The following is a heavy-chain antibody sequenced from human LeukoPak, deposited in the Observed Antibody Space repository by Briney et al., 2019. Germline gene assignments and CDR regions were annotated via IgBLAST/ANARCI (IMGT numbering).Heavy chain of an antibody. J-gene: IGHJ3*02. Sequence: PGASVKFSCKASGFTFTSYAITWVRQPPGQGLEWMGWITAYNGHTNYAQNLQGRVTMTTNTSTSTAYMELRSLRSDDTAVYFCARIRDSSGWPWRAFDIWGQGTMVTVSS. CDR2: ITAYNGHT. D-gene: IGHD6-19*01. CDR1: GFTFTSYA. CDR3: ARIRDSSGWPWRAFDI. V-gene: IGHV1-18*04.